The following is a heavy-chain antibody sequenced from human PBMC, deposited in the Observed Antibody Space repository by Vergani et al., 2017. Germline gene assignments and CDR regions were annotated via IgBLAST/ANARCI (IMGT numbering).Heavy chain of an antibody. CDR3: ATDLDIAYYYGMDV. J-gene: IGHJ6*02. Sequence: QVQLQESGPGLVKPSETLSLTCTVSGGSVSSGSYYWSWIRQPAGKGLEWIGYIYYSGSTNYNPSLKSRVTISVDTSKNQFSLKLSSVTAADTAVYYCATDLDIAYYYGMDVWGQGTTVTVSS. D-gene: IGHD3-9*01. V-gene: IGHV4-61*10. CDR2: IYYSGST. CDR1: GGSVSSGSYY.